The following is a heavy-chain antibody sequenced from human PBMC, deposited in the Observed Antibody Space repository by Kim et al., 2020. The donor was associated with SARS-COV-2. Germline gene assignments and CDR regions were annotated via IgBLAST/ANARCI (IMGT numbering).Heavy chain of an antibody. CDR3: ARVGGWYGPYYYYGMDV. V-gene: IGHV7-4-1*02. Sequence: ASVKVSCKASGYTFTSYAMNWVRQAPGQGLEWMGWINTNTGNPTYAQGFTGRFVFSLDTSVSTAYLQISSLKAEDTAVYYCARVGGWYGPYYYYGMDVWGQGTTVTVSS. CDR2: INTNTGNP. D-gene: IGHD6-19*01. J-gene: IGHJ6*02. CDR1: GYTFTSYA.